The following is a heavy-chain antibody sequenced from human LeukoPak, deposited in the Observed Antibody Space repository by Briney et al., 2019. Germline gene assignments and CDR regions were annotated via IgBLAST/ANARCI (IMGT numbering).Heavy chain of an antibody. V-gene: IGHV1-18*01. Sequence: SXXXXXXXGXSWVRQAPGXGLXXXGWISAYNGNTNYAQKLQGRVTITTDTSTSTAYMEVRSLRSNDTAVYYCXXXXXXXXXXXXXXXXXXYFDYWGQGTLVTVSS. CDR3: XXXXXXXXXXXXXXXXXXYFDY. J-gene: IGHJ4*02. CDR2: ISAYNGNT. CDR1: XXXXXXXG.